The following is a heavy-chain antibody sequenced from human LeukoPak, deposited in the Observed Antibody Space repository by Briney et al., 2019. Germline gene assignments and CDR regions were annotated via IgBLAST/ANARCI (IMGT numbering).Heavy chain of an antibody. D-gene: IGHD3-16*01. CDR2: INHSGNT. V-gene: IGHV4-34*01. Sequence: PSETLSLTCAVYGGSFSGHYWSWIRQPPGKGLEWISEINHSGNTHNNPSLKSRVTISVDTAKNQFSLRLSSVTAADTAVYFCARVLRGTSTESTDAFDVSGQGTMVTVSS. J-gene: IGHJ3*01. CDR1: GGSFSGHY. CDR3: ARVLRGTSTESTDAFDV.